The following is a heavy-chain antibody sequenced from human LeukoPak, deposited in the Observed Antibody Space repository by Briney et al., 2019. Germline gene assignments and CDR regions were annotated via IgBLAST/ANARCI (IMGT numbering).Heavy chain of an antibody. V-gene: IGHV3-33*01. Sequence: GTSPRLSCAASGFTFRNYGIHWVRQAPGKGLEWVAIIWYDGSNKYYADSVKGRFTISRDNSKNTLYLQMNSLRAEDTALYYCARGNYQLSNGMDVWGQGTTVTVSS. CDR2: IWYDGSNK. CDR3: ARGNYQLSNGMDV. J-gene: IGHJ6*02. CDR1: GFTFRNYG. D-gene: IGHD1-7*01.